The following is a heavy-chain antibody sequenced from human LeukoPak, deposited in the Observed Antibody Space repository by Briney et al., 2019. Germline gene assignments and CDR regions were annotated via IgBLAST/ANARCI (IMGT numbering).Heavy chain of an antibody. CDR2: LSGGGSNT. CDR1: GCTFSSDA. V-gene: IGHV3-23*01. CDR3: AKGHRSGWSV. D-gene: IGHD6-19*01. J-gene: IGHJ4*02. Sequence: TGGSLRLSCAASGCTFSSDAVSWVRQAPGKGLEWVSGLSGGGSNTYYTDSVKGRFTISRDNSKNTLYLQMNSLRAEDTAVYFCAKGHRSGWSVWGQGTLVTVSS.